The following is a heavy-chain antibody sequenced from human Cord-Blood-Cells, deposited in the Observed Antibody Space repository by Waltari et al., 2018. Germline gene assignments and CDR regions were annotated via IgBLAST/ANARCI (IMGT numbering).Heavy chain of an antibody. CDR3: ASSFGSGSYYWYFDL. J-gene: IGHJ2*01. Sequence: QLQLQESGPGLVKPSETLSLTCTVSGGSISSSSYYWGWIRQPPGKGLEWIGSIYYSGRHYYNPSLNGRVTISVETSKNQFSLKLSSVTAADTAVYYCASSFGSGSYYWYFDLWGRGTLVTVSS. D-gene: IGHD3-10*01. CDR2: IYYSGRH. CDR1: GGSISSSSYY. V-gene: IGHV4-39*01.